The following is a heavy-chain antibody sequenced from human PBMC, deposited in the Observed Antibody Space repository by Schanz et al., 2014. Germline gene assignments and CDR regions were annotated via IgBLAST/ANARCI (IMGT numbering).Heavy chain of an antibody. D-gene: IGHD3-10*01. CDR1: GGSINSGGYR. Sequence: QLQLQESGPGLVKASETLSLTCSVSGGSINSGGYRWGWIRQPPGKGLEWIGTMYSSGSTYYNPSLKSGVTIPATTSRNHFPRKVISGTAADTALYYCARLRGGGVIITTWGQGTLVTVSS. J-gene: IGHJ5*02. CDR2: MYSSGST. V-gene: IGHV4-39*01. CDR3: ARLRGGGVIITT.